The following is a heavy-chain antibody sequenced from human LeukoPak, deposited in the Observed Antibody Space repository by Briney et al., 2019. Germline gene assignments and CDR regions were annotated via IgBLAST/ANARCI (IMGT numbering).Heavy chain of an antibody. CDR3: AKDAGSVLYYFDY. J-gene: IGHJ4*02. D-gene: IGHD2-15*01. Sequence: GGSLRLSCAASGFTFSSYAMSWVRQAPGKGLEWVSAISGSGGSTYYADSVKGRFTISRDNAKNSLYLQMNSLRAEDTALYYCAKDAGSVLYYFDYWGQGTLVTVSS. CDR2: ISGSGGST. V-gene: IGHV3-23*01. CDR1: GFTFSSYA.